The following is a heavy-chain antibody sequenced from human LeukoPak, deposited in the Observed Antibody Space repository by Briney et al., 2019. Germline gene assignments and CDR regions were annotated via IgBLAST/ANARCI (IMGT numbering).Heavy chain of an antibody. J-gene: IGHJ4*02. CDR1: GGSFSGYY. Sequence: NPSETLSLTCAVYGGSFSGYYWSWIRQPPGKGLEWIGEIDHSGSTNYNPSLKSRVTMSLDPSKNQFSLKLNSVTAADTAVYYGARTQSQSGSYRYYFAYWGQGTLVTVSS. CDR3: ARTQSQSGSYRYYFAY. V-gene: IGHV4-34*01. D-gene: IGHD1-26*01. CDR2: IDHSGST.